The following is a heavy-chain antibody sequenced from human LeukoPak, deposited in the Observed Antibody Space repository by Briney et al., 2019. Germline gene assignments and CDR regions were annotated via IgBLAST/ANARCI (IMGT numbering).Heavy chain of an antibody. V-gene: IGHV3-11*01. J-gene: IGHJ6*02. D-gene: IGHD6-13*01. CDR1: DFTLSDYY. Sequence: GGSLRLSCAAFDFTLSDYYMTWIRQAPGKGLEWLSYISDSGSDMYSADSVKGRFTISRDNAKNSLYLQMNSLRAEDTAVYYCARSYRATAGIVDVWGQGTTVTVSS. CDR2: ISDSGSDM. CDR3: ARSYRATAGIVDV.